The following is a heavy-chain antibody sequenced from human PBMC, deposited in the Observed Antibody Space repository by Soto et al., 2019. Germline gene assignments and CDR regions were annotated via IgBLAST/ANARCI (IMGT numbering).Heavy chain of an antibody. Sequence: QVQLVESGGGVVQPGRSLRLSCAASEFTFSNYGMQWVRQAPGKGLEWVAVILNDGSNRYHADSVKDRFTISRDNSKNTLYLQMNSLRAEDTAVYYCARDDEYSGNGMDVWGKGTKVTVSP. CDR2: ILNDGSNR. D-gene: IGHD3-10*01. V-gene: IGHV3-33*01. CDR3: ARDDEYSGNGMDV. J-gene: IGHJ6*04. CDR1: EFTFSNYG.